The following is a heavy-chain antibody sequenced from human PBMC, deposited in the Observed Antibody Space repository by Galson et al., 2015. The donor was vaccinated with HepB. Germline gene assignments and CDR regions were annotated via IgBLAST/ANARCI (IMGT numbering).Heavy chain of an antibody. V-gene: IGHV3-11*01. CDR3: ARERVSGGKGSDY. CDR2: ISSSGNTI. J-gene: IGHJ4*02. Sequence: SLRLSCAASGFTFSDYYMSWIRQAPGKGLEWLSYISSSGNTIYYADSVKGRFTISRDNAKNSLYLQMNSLRAEDTAVYYCARERVSGGKGSDYWGQGTLVTVSS. D-gene: IGHD2-15*01. CDR1: GFTFSDYY.